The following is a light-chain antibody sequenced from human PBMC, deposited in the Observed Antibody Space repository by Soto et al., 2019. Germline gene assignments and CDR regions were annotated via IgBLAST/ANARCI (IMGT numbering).Light chain of an antibody. CDR1: SSDVGGYNY. CDR3: SSYTSSSTLKV. CDR2: DVS. V-gene: IGLV2-14*01. Sequence: QSVLTQPASVSGSPGQSITISCTGTSSDVGGYNYVSWYQQHPGKAPKLMIYDVSNRPLGVSNRFSGSKSGNTASLTISGLQGEDEADYYCSSYTSSSTLKVFGTGTKLTVL. J-gene: IGLJ1*01.